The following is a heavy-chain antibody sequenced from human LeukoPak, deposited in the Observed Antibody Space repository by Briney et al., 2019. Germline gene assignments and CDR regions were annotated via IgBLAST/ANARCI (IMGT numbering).Heavy chain of an antibody. Sequence: ASVKVSCKASGYSFTNYGISWLRQAPGQGLEWMGCISAYNGNTNYAQKLQDRVTMTTDTSTNTAYMELRSLRSDDTAVYYCARSLTYSSGWCYGHYFVYWGQCTLVTVSS. CDR1: GYSFTNYG. CDR2: ISAYNGNT. J-gene: IGHJ4*02. D-gene: IGHD6-19*01. V-gene: IGHV1-18*01. CDR3: ARSLTYSSGWCYGHYFVY.